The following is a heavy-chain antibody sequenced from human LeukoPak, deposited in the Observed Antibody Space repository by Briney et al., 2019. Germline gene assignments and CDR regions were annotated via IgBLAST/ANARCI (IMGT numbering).Heavy chain of an antibody. V-gene: IGHV3-30*18. Sequence: GRSLRLSCAASGFTFSSYGTHWVRQAPGKGLEWVAVISYDGSNKYYADSVKGRFTISRDNSKNTLYLQMNSLRAEDTAVYYCAKDRRDYRFDYWGQGTLVTVSS. D-gene: IGHD4-11*01. CDR2: ISYDGSNK. CDR3: AKDRRDYRFDY. J-gene: IGHJ4*02. CDR1: GFTFSSYG.